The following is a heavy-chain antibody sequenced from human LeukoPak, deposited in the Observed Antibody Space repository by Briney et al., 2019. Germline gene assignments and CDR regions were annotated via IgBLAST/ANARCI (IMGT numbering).Heavy chain of an antibody. D-gene: IGHD2-15*01. V-gene: IGHV3-11*01. CDR3: AXVAXGGSCYRPLDY. CDR1: EFTFSDYY. J-gene: IGHJ4*02. CDR2: ISSSGSTI. Sequence: GGSLRLSCAASEFTFSDYYMSWIRQAPGKGLEWVSYISSSGSTIYYADSVKGRFTISRDNAKNSLYLQMNSLRDEDTAVYYCAXVAXGGSCYRPLDYWGQGTLVTVSS.